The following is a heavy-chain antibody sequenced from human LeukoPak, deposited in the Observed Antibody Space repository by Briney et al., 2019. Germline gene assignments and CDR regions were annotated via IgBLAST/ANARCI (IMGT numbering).Heavy chain of an antibody. CDR1: GFTFSTYW. Sequence: PGGSLRFSVAALGFTFSTYWLHWFRQAPGKGLFWVSRINSDGINTSYADSVKGRFTISRDNAKNTLNLQMNSLRAEDTAVYYCARDLGQYYDTSDNWFDPWGQGTLVTVSS. CDR2: INSDGINT. CDR3: ARDLGQYYDTSDNWFDP. V-gene: IGHV3-74*01. J-gene: IGHJ5*02. D-gene: IGHD3-22*01.